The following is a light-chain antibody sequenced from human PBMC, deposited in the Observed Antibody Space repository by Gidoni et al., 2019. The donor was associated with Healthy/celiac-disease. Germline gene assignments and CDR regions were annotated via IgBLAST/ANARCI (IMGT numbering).Light chain of an antibody. CDR2: DAS. CDR3: RQYDDLLRCT. Sequence: DIKMTQSPSSLSASVGDSVTITCQASQDISNYLNWYQQKTGQAPKLLIYDASNLETGVPSRFSGSGSGTDFPFTISSLQPEDIATYYCRQYDDLLRCTFXXXTKLEIK. V-gene: IGKV1-33*01. CDR1: QDISNY. J-gene: IGKJ2*02.